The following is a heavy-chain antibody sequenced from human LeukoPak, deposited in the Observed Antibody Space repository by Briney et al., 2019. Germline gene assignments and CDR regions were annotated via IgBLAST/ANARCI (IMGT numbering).Heavy chain of an antibody. CDR3: ARGGNCTLFDY. Sequence: PGGSLTLSCVVYGCTFRNDDWNWVRQPPGKGLEWIAYISNSGSPIHYRGFVKGRFTISRDTAQSSLFLQMNRLRPVDTAVYEWARGGNCTLFDYWGQGALVAVS. CDR2: ISNSGSPI. CDR1: GCTFRNDD. D-gene: IGHD1-1*01. V-gene: IGHV3-48*03. J-gene: IGHJ4*02.